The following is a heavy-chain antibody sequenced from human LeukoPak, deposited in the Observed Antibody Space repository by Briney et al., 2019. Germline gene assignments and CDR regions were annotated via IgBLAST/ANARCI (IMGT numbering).Heavy chain of an antibody. CDR1: GYTFTSYP. CDR3: ARDMVRGDLGRWYY. CDR2: INTNTGNP. V-gene: IGHV7-4-1*02. Sequence: ASVKVSCKASGYTFTSYPMNWVRQATGQGLELMGWINTNTGNPTYAQGFTGRFVFSLDTSVSTAYLQISSLKAEDTAVYYCARDMVRGDLGRWYYWGQGTLVTVSS. J-gene: IGHJ4*02. D-gene: IGHD3-10*01.